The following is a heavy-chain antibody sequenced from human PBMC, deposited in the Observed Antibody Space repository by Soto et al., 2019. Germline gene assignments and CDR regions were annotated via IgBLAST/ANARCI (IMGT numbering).Heavy chain of an antibody. J-gene: IGHJ4*02. V-gene: IGHV1-18*01. CDR3: ARTYYYDSSGYYEFDY. Sequence: QVQLVQSGAEVKKPGASVKVSCKASGYTFTSYGISWVRQAPGQGLEWMGWISAYNGNTYYAQKLQGRVTMTTDTSTSTAYMELRSLRSDDTAVYYCARTYYYDSSGYYEFDYWGQGTLVTVSS. CDR1: GYTFTSYG. CDR2: ISAYNGNT. D-gene: IGHD3-22*01.